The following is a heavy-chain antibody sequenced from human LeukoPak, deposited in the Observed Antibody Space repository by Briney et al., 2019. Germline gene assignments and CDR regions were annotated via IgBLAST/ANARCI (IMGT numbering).Heavy chain of an antibody. CDR1: GYSFTSYW. Sequence: KVGESLKISCKGSGYSFTSYWIGWVRQMPGKGLEWMGIIYPGDSDTRYSPSSQGQVTISADKSISTAYLQWSSLKASDTAMYYCARQVEYCSSTSCYNFQHWGQGTPVTVSS. D-gene: IGHD2-2*02. J-gene: IGHJ1*01. CDR2: IYPGDSDT. CDR3: ARQVEYCSSTSCYNFQH. V-gene: IGHV5-51*01.